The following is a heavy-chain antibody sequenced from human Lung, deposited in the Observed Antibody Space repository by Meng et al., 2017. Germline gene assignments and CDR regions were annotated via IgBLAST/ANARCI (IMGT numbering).Heavy chain of an antibody. D-gene: IGHD1/OR15-1a*01. V-gene: IGHV4-34*01. CDR2: INHSGST. Sequence: QVQLQQWGARLLKPSETLSLTCAVDGGSFSGYYWSWIRQPPGKGLEWIGEINHSGSTNYNPSLKSRVTISVDTSKNQFSLKLSSVTAADTAVYYCARPKQANWYFDLWGRGTLVTVSS. CDR3: ARPKQANWYFDL. J-gene: IGHJ2*01. CDR1: GGSFSGYY.